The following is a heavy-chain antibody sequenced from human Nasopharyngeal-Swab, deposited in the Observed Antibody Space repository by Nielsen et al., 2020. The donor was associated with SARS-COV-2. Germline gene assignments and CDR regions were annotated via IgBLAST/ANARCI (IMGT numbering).Heavy chain of an antibody. D-gene: IGHD1-7*01. V-gene: IGHV3-74*01. CDR2: INSDGSST. J-gene: IGHJ3*02. CDR3: ARDHQYNWNYVGAFDI. CDR1: GFTFSSYW. Sequence: GGSLRLSFAASGFTFSSYWMHWVRKAPGKGLVWVSRINSDGSSTSYADSVKGRFPISRDNAKNTLYLQMNSLRAEDTAVYYCARDHQYNWNYVGAFDIWGQGTMVTVSS.